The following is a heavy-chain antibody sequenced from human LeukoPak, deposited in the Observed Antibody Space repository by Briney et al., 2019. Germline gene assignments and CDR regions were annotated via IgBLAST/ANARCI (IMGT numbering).Heavy chain of an antibody. CDR1: GGSFSGYY. CDR3: ARDAGRGFDI. J-gene: IGHJ3*02. CDR2: INHSGST. Sequence: PSETLSLTCAVYGGSFSGYYWSWIRQPPGKGLEWIGEINHSGSTNYNPSLKSRVTISVDTSKNQFSLKLSSVTAVDTAVYYCARDAGRGFDIWGQGTMVTVSS. V-gene: IGHV4-34*01. D-gene: IGHD1-26*01.